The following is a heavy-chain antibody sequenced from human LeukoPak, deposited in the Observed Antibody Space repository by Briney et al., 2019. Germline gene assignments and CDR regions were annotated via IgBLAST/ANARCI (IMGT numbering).Heavy chain of an antibody. Sequence: GGSLRLSCAASGFTFSSYAMSWVRQAPGKGLEWVSAISGSGGSTYYADSVKGRFTISRDNSKNTLYLQMNSLRAEDTAVYYCAKDPRYGGNRDPSYYFDYWGQGTLVTLSS. J-gene: IGHJ4*02. D-gene: IGHD4-23*01. V-gene: IGHV3-23*01. CDR1: GFTFSSYA. CDR3: AKDPRYGGNRDPSYYFDY. CDR2: ISGSGGST.